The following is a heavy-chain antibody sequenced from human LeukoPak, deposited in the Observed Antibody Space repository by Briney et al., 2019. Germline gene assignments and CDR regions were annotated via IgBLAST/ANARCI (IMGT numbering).Heavy chain of an antibody. V-gene: IGHV3-33*01. Sequence: QPGGSLRLSCVASGFRFSEYGMHWVRQAPGKGLEWVAFIWSDGSNRDYADSVKGRFTISRDNSKNTLYLQMNSLRVEDTAVYYCARDQYYYDSSGYFYDFWGQGTLVTVSS. D-gene: IGHD3-22*01. CDR2: IWSDGSNR. J-gene: IGHJ4*02. CDR3: ARDQYYYDSSGYFYDF. CDR1: GFRFSEYG.